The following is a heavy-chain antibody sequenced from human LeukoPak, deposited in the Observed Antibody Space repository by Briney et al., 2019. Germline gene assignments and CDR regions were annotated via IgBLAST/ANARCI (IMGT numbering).Heavy chain of an antibody. CDR1: GYTFTSYA. V-gene: IGHV1-3*01. J-gene: IGHJ4*02. D-gene: IGHD4-17*01. CDR2: INAGNGNT. Sequence: ASVKVSCKASGYTFTSYAMHWVRQAPGQRLESMGWINAGNGNTKYSQKFQGRVTITRDTSASTAYMELSSLRSEDTAVYYCARTGDYGLPHFDYWGQGTLVTVSS. CDR3: ARTGDYGLPHFDY.